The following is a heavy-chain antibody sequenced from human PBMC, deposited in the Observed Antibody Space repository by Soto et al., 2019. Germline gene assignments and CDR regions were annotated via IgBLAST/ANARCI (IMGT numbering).Heavy chain of an antibody. Sequence: QVQLVQSGAEVKKPGSSVKVSCTASGGTFNSYTLNWVRQAPGQRLEWVGRVNPIVGMSTSASKFQGRVTMPPDKSTSRAYMALTGLKSEDTAVYYCATSYGSGSTPFDSWGQGTLVTVSS. J-gene: IGHJ4*02. V-gene: IGHV1-69*02. CDR3: ATSYGSGSTPFDS. CDR1: GGTFNSYT. D-gene: IGHD3-10*01. CDR2: VNPIVGMS.